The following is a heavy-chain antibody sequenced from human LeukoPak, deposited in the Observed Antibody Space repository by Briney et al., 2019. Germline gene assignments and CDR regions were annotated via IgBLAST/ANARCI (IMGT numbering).Heavy chain of an antibody. Sequence: ASVKVSCKASGYTFTGYYMHWVRQAPGQGLEWMGWINPNSGGTNYAQKFQGRVTMTRGTSISTAYMELSRLRSDDTAVYYCARENSIVVVVAATLLIDYWGQGTLVTVSS. J-gene: IGHJ4*02. CDR2: INPNSGGT. CDR3: ARENSIVVVVAATLLIDY. V-gene: IGHV1-2*02. CDR1: GYTFTGYY. D-gene: IGHD2-15*01.